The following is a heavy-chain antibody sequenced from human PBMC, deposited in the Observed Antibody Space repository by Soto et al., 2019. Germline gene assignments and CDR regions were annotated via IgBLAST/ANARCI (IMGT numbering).Heavy chain of an antibody. Sequence: QITLKESGPTLVKPTQTLTLTCTFSGFSLITSGVGVGWIRQPPGKALEWLAFIYWDDDKRYSPSLRSRLTIAKDTSNNKVVLTMTELDPVDTATYFCAHRRSGISQWNDGDFDYWCHGTQVTVSS. CDR2: IYWDDDK. J-gene: IGHJ4*01. D-gene: IGHD1-1*01. V-gene: IGHV2-5*02. CDR1: GFSLITSGVG. CDR3: AHRRSGISQWNDGDFDY.